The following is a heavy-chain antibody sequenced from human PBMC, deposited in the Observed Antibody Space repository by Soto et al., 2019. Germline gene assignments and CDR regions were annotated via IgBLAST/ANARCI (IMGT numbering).Heavy chain of an antibody. D-gene: IGHD3-3*01. CDR1: GGSFSGYY. J-gene: IGHJ6*03. V-gene: IGHV4-34*01. Sequence: QVQLQQWGAGLLKPSETLSLTCTVYGGSFSGYYWSWIRQPTGKGLEWIGEINHSGITNYNPSLKSRVIISADTSKNQFSLKLSSVTAADAAVYYCAMIRVRFSTFYHYMDVWGKGTTVTVSS. CDR3: AMIRVRFSTFYHYMDV. CDR2: INHSGIT.